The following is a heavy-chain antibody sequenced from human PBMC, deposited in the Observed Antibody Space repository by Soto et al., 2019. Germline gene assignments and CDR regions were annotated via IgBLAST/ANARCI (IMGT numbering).Heavy chain of an antibody. CDR1: GFTCSNAC. J-gene: IGHJ3*01. D-gene: IGHD3-10*01. CDR3: TTERGGCHRF. CDR2: IKRKTDGGTT. V-gene: IGHV3-15*01. Sequence: PGGSLSLGSRASGFTCSNACIIWVRKAPGKGLEWVGRIKRKTDGGTTDYAAPVKGRFTISRDDSKNKLYLQMNSLKTEDTAGYYCTTERGGCHRFWGQGTMVTVSS.